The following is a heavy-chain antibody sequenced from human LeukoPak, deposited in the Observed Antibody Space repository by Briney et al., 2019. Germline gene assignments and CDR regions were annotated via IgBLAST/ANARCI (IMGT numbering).Heavy chain of an antibody. V-gene: IGHV4-61*02. CDR2: IYTSGST. CDR1: GGSISSGSYY. D-gene: IGHD2-8*02. CDR3: ARFRPQLVVGYYYYYMDV. Sequence: PSETLSLTCTVSGGSISSGSYYWSWIRQPAGKGLEWIGRIYTSGSTNYNPSLKSRVTISVDTSKNQFSLKLSSVTAADTAVYYCARFRPQLVVGYYYYYMDVWGKGTTVTVSS. J-gene: IGHJ6*03.